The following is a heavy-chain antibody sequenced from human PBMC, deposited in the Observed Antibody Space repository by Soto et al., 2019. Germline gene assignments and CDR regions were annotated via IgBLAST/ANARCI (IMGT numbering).Heavy chain of an antibody. CDR1: GGSFSGYY. CDR3: ARGRGNPGDILTGYYNWFDP. D-gene: IGHD3-9*01. J-gene: IGHJ5*02. V-gene: IGHV4-34*01. Sequence: QVQLQQWGAGLLKPSETLSLTCAVYGGSFSGYYWSWIRQPPGKGLEWIGEINHSGSTNYNPSLKSRVTISVDTSKNQFSLKLSSVTAADTAVYYCARGRGNPGDILTGYYNWFDPWGQGTLVTVSS. CDR2: INHSGST.